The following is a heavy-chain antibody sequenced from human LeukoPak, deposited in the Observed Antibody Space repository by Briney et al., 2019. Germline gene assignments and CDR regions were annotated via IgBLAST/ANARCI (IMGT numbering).Heavy chain of an antibody. J-gene: IGHJ5*02. CDR1: GYTFTVYY. CDR3: ARDNSVGDNAWWFDP. D-gene: IGHD1-26*01. CDR2: TNPTGGST. Sequence: GASVKVSCKASGYTFTVYYMHWVRQAPGQGLEWMGLTNPTGGSTGYAQKFQGRVTMTRDMSTSTDYMELSSLRSEDTAIYYCARDNSVGDNAWWFDPWGQGTLVTVSS. V-gene: IGHV1-46*01.